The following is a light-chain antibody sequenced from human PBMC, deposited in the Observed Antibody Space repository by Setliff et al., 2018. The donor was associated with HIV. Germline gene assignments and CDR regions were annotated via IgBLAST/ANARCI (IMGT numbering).Light chain of an antibody. CDR1: SSDVGGYDA. V-gene: IGLV2-14*01. CDR2: EVI. Sequence: QSVLTQPASVSGSPRQSITIRCTGTSSDVGGYDAVSWYQQHPGKVPKLLIYEVINRPSGVSTRFSGSESGNTASLTISGLQAEDEADYYCSSYSTSNSLVVFGGGTKGTVL. J-gene: IGLJ2*01. CDR3: SSYSTSNSLVV.